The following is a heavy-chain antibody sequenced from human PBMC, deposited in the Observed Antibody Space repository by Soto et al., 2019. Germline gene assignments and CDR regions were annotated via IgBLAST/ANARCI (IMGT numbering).Heavy chain of an antibody. CDR3: AREGDSSGYYREYYFDH. J-gene: IGHJ4*02. CDR1: GFTFSSYG. Sequence: QVQLVESGGGVVQPGRSLRLSCAASGFTFSSYGMHWVRQAPGKGLEWVAVIWYDGSNKYYADSVKGRFTISRDNSKNPLYLQMNRLRAEDTAVYYCAREGDSSGYYREYYFDHWGQGTLVTVSS. D-gene: IGHD3-22*01. CDR2: IWYDGSNK. V-gene: IGHV3-33*01.